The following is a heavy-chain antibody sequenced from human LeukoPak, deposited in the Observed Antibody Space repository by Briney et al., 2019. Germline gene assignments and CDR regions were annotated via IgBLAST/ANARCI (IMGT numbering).Heavy chain of an antibody. CDR2: ISYDGSNE. Sequence: GGSLRLSCAASGFTFSSYAMHWVRQAPGKGLEWVAVISYDGSNEYYADSVKGRFTISRDNSKNTLYLQMNSLRAEDTAVYYCARDRGGNSGGVFDYWGQGTLVTVSS. J-gene: IGHJ4*02. D-gene: IGHD2-21*02. CDR1: GFTFSSYA. CDR3: ARDRGGNSGGVFDY. V-gene: IGHV3-30-3*01.